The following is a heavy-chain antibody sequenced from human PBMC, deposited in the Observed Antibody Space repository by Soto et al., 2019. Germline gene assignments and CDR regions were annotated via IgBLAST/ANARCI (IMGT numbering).Heavy chain of an antibody. CDR2: ISWNGAAT. Sequence: EVQLVESGGGLVQPGGSLRISCAASGFTFDDYAIHWVRQAPGKGLEWVSGISWNGAATGYMNSVKGRFSISRDNTKNTLCLQMNSLRSEDTAVYYCANLPLYGSGFDCWGQGTLVTVSS. CDR3: ANLPLYGSGFDC. CDR1: GFTFDDYA. V-gene: IGHV3-9*01. D-gene: IGHD3-10*01. J-gene: IGHJ4*02.